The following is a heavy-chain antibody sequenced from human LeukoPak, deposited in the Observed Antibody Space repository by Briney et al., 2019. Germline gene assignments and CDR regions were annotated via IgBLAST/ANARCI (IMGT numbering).Heavy chain of an antibody. CDR3: AGASYDSSGVH. J-gene: IGHJ4*02. D-gene: IGHD3-22*01. V-gene: IGHV4-59*01. CDR2: IYYSGST. CDR1: GGSISSYY. Sequence: SSKTLSLTCTVSGGSISSYYWSWIRQPPGKGLEWIGYIYYSGSTNYNPSLKSRVTISVDTSKNQFSLKLSSVTAADTAVYYCAGASYDSSGVHWGQGTLVTVSS.